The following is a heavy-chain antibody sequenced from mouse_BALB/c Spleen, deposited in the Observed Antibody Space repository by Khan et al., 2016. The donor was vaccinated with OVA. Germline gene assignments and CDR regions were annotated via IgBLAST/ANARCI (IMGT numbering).Heavy chain of an antibody. J-gene: IGHJ3*01. V-gene: IGHV1-69*02. CDR3: ARSYYYGSSTWFAY. D-gene: IGHD1-1*01. CDR1: GYTFSSYW. Sequence: QVQLQQHGAELEKPGASVKLSCKASGYTFSSYWMHWVKQRPGQGLEWIGEIDPSDSHTNYNQKFKGKATLNVDKSSSTAYMHLSSLTSEDSAVYYCARSYYYGSSTWFAYWGQGTLVTVSA. CDR2: IDPSDSHT.